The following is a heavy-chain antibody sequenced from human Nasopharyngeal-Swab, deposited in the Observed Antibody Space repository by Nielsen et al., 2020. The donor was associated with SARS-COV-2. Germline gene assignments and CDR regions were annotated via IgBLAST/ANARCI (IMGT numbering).Heavy chain of an antibody. D-gene: IGHD3-3*01. Sequence: WIPQPPGKGLEWIGSVYYGGNTYYNASLKSRVTISVDTSMNQFSMKLSSVTAADTAVYYCARHKEEWHIPGYMDVWGKGTTVTVSS. CDR2: VYYGGNT. V-gene: IGHV4-39*01. CDR3: ARHKEEWHIPGYMDV. J-gene: IGHJ6*03.